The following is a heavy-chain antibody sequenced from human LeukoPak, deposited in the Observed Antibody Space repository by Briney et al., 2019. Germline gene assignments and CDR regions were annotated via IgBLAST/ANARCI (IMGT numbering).Heavy chain of an antibody. D-gene: IGHD3-22*01. J-gene: IGHJ3*02. CDR1: GVTFSSYS. V-gene: IGHV3-21*01. CDR3: ARDLYYYDSRGAFDI. CDR2: ISSSSSYI. Sequence: GGSLRLSCAASGVTFSSYSMNWVRQAPGKGLEWVASISSSSSYIYYADSVKGRSTISRDNANNSLYLQIHSLSAEDTAVYYCARDLYYYDSRGAFDIWGQGTMVTVSS.